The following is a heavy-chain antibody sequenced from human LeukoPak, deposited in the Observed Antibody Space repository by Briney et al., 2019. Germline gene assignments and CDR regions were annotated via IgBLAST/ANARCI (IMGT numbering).Heavy chain of an antibody. CDR3: AKEDCSGGSCYSRALGAFDI. V-gene: IGHV3-30*02. Sequence: GGSLRLSCAASGFTFSSYGMHWVRQAPGKGLEWVAFIRYDGSNKYYADSVKGRFTISRDNSKNTLYLQMNSLRAEDTAVYYCAKEDCSGGSCYSRALGAFDIWGQGTMVTVSS. CDR2: IRYDGSNK. J-gene: IGHJ3*02. CDR1: GFTFSSYG. D-gene: IGHD2-15*01.